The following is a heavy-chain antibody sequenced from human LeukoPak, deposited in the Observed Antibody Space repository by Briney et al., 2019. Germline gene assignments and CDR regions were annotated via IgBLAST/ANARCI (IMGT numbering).Heavy chain of an antibody. D-gene: IGHD3-10*01. CDR2: INPNSGGT. V-gene: IGHV1-2*02. CDR3: ARAGYGSGTTFDY. CDR1: GYTFTGYY. J-gene: IGHJ4*02. Sequence: ASVEVSCKASGYTFTGYYMHWVRQAPGQGLEWMGWINPNSGGTNYAQKFQGRVTMTRDTSISTAYMELSRLRSDDTAVYYCARAGYGSGTTFDYWGQGTLVTVSS.